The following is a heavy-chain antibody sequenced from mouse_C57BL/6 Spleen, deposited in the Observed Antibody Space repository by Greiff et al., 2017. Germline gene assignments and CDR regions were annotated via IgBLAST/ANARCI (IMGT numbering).Heavy chain of an antibody. V-gene: IGHV5-17*01. J-gene: IGHJ4*01. Sequence: EVKLVESGGGLVKPGGSLKLSCAASGFTFSDYGMHWVRQAPEKGLEWVAYISSGSSTIYYAVTVKGRFTISRDNAKNTLFLQMTSLMSEDTAMYYCATGWMDYWGQGTSVTVSS. CDR3: ATGWMDY. CDR1: GFTFSDYG. CDR2: ISSGSSTI.